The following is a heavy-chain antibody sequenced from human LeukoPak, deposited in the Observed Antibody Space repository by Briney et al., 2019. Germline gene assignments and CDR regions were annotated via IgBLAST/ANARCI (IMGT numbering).Heavy chain of an antibody. CDR3: ARGGYSSSWYHFDY. CDR1: GFTVSSNY. CDR2: IYSGGNT. D-gene: IGHD6-13*01. Sequence: GGSLRLSCAASGFTVSSNYMSWVRQAPGKGLEWVSVIYSGGNTNYADSVKGRFTISRDNSKNTLFLQMNSLRAEDTAVYYCARGGYSSSWYHFDYWGQGTLVTVSS. V-gene: IGHV3-53*01. J-gene: IGHJ4*02.